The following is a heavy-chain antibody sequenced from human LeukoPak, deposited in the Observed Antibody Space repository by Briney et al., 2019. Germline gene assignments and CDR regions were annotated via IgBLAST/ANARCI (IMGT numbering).Heavy chain of an antibody. D-gene: IGHD3-3*01. J-gene: IGHJ4*02. CDR1: GFTFNSAW. CDR2: IKRKSDGGTT. Sequence: GGSLRLSCAASGFTFNSAWMSWVRQAPGRGLEWIGHIKRKSDGGTTDYAAPVKGRFTISRDDPKNTLYLQMSSLKSEDTAVYYCTADRATIFGVVMYYFQHWGQGTLVTVSS. V-gene: IGHV3-15*01. CDR3: TADRATIFGVVMYYFQH.